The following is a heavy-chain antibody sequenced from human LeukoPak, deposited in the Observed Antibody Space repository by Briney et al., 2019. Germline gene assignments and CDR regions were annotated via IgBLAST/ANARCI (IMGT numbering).Heavy chain of an antibody. J-gene: IGHJ6*03. CDR3: ARGVWQTLHSAYYYYMDV. CDR2: IIPIFGTA. D-gene: IGHD6-6*01. V-gene: IGHV1-69*05. Sequence: ASVKVSCKASGGTFSSYAISWVRQAPGQGLEWMGGIIPIFGTANYAQKFQGRVTITTDESTSTAYMELSSLRSEDTAVYYCARGVWQTLHSAYYYYMDVWGKGTTVTVSS. CDR1: GGTFSSYA.